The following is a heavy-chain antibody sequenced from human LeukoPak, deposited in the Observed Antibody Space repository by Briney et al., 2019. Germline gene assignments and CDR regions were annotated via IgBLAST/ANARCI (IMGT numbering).Heavy chain of an antibody. V-gene: IGHV4-4*02. CDR1: GFTVSSNY. CDR3: ARVHGPTGFDY. CDR2: IYHSGST. J-gene: IGHJ4*02. Sequence: GSLRLSCAASGFTVSSNYMSWVRQAPGKGLEWIGEIYHSGSTNYNPSLKGRVTISVDKSKNQFSLKLSSVTAADTAVYYCARVHGPTGFDYWGQGTLVTVSS. D-gene: IGHD4-17*01.